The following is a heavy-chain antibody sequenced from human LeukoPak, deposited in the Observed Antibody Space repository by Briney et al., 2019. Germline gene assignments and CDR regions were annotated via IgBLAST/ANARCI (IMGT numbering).Heavy chain of an antibody. Sequence: SETLSLTCAVYGGSFSGYYWTWLRQPPGKGLEWIGQITESGDTNYNPSLKSRVTISADTSKNQFSLTLTSVTAADTAVYFCARPSGGYYYSFQYWGQGALVSVSP. CDR3: ARPSGGYYYSFQY. V-gene: IGHV4-34*01. J-gene: IGHJ4*02. D-gene: IGHD3-22*01. CDR2: ITESGDT. CDR1: GGSFSGYY.